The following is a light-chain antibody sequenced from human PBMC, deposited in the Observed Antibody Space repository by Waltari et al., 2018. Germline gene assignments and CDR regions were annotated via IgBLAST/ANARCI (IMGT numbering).Light chain of an antibody. V-gene: IGLV1-47*01. CDR2: RNN. J-gene: IGLJ3*02. CDR3: ATWDDSLSINWV. CDR1: SSNIGSNY. Sequence: QSVLTQPPSASGTPGQRVTVSCSGSSSNIGSNYVYWYQLLPGTAPKLLIYRNNQRPSGVPDRFSASKSGTSASLAISGLRSEDEADYYCATWDDSLSINWVFGGGTKVTVL.